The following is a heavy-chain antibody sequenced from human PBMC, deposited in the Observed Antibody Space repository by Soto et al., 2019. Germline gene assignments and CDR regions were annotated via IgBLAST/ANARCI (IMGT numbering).Heavy chain of an antibody. CDR1: GGSISSYY. CDR2: IYYSGST. J-gene: IGHJ3*02. V-gene: IGHV4-59*01. CDR3: ARDRRWLQFRYAFDI. D-gene: IGHD5-12*01. Sequence: ETLSLTCTVSGGSISSYYWSWIRQPPGKGLEWIGYIYYSGSTNYNPSLKSRVTISVDTSKNQFSLKLSSVTAADTAVYYCARDRRWLQFRYAFDIWGQGTMVTVSS.